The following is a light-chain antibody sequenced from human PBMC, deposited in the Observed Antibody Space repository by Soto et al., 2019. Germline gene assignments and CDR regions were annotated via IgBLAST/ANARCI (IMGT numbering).Light chain of an antibody. J-gene: IGKJ1*01. CDR2: SAS. CDR3: QQCHGT. V-gene: IGKV1-39*01. CDR1: QNINRD. Sequence: DIAMTQSPLSLSASVGDRVTITCRASQNINRDLCWYQQKPGKAPKLLIYSASSLQDRVPSRFTDGGSGTDFTLTISSLQPEDFATYYCQQCHGTFGQGTKVEIK.